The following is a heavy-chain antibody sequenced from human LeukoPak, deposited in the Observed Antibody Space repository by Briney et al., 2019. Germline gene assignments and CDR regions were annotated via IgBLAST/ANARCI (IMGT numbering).Heavy chain of an antibody. CDR1: GFTFSSYA. CDR3: ARTQTEYSYGHPYCFDY. Sequence: GGSLRLSCAASGFTFSSYAMSWVRQAPGKGLEWVSAISGSGGSTYYADSVKGRFTISRDNSKNTLYLQMNSLRAEDTAVYYCARTQTEYSYGHPYCFDYWGQGTLVTVSS. CDR2: ISGSGGST. J-gene: IGHJ4*02. V-gene: IGHV3-23*01. D-gene: IGHD5-18*01.